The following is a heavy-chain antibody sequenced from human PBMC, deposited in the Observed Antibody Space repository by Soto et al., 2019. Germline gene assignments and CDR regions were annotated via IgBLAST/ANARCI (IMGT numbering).Heavy chain of an antibody. J-gene: IGHJ4*02. CDR2: IYYSGST. CDR3: ARLEVDYSSDY. D-gene: IGHD2-15*01. CDR1: GGSISSYY. Sequence: SETLSLTCTVSGGSISSYYWSWIRQPPGKGLEWIGYIYYSGSTNYNPSLKSRVTISVDTSKNQFSLKLSSVTAADTAVYYCARLEVDYSSDYWGQRTLVTVSS. V-gene: IGHV4-59*01.